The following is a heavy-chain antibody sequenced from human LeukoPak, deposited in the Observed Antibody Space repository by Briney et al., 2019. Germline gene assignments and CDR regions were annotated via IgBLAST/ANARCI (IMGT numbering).Heavy chain of an antibody. D-gene: IGHD2-2*01. Sequence: SGTLSLTCAVSGGSISSNNWWSWVRQPPGKGLEWIGDIYHSGSTNYSPSLKSRVTISVDKSKNQFFLKLSSVTAADTAVYYCARDGLRYCSSTSCYGPDSYYYYYMDVWGKGTTVTVSS. CDR2: IYHSGST. J-gene: IGHJ6*03. CDR3: ARDGLRYCSSTSCYGPDSYYYYYMDV. V-gene: IGHV4-4*02. CDR1: GGSISSNNW.